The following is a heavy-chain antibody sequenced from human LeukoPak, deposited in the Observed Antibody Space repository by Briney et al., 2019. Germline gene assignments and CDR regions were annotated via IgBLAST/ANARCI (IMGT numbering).Heavy chain of an antibody. D-gene: IGHD6-13*01. Sequence: ASVKVSCKASGYTFTSYDINWVRQATGQGLEWMGWMNPNSGSTGYAQKFQGRVTMTRNTSISTAYMELSSLRSEDTAVYYCARGVYSSSWFFYYYYGMDVWGQGTTVTVSS. CDR2: MNPNSGST. CDR3: ARGVYSSSWFFYYYYGMDV. CDR1: GYTFTSYD. J-gene: IGHJ6*02. V-gene: IGHV1-8*01.